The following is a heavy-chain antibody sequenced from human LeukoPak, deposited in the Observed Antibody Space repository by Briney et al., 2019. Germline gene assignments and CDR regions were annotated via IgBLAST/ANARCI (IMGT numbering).Heavy chain of an antibody. D-gene: IGHD5-12*01. Sequence: GGSLRLSCAASGFTFSSYGMHWVRQAPDKGLEWVAVIWYDGSNKYYADSVKGRFTISRDNSKNTLYLQMNSLRAEDTAVYYCARDGGPVATISGYFDYWGQGTLVTVSS. CDR3: ARDGGPVATISGYFDY. V-gene: IGHV3-33*01. CDR2: IWYDGSNK. J-gene: IGHJ4*02. CDR1: GFTFSSYG.